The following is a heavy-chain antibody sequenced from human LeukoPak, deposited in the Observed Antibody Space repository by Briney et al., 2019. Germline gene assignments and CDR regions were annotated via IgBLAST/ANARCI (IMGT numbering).Heavy chain of an antibody. D-gene: IGHD3-3*01. CDR1: GFTVSSNY. CDR2: IYSGGST. V-gene: IGHV3-53*01. Sequence: GSLRLSCAASGFTVSSNYMSWDRQAPGKGLEWVSVIYSGGSTYYADSVKGRFTISRDNSKNTLYLQMNSLRAEDTAVYYCAKDRGYYTEVGYWGQGTLVTVST. J-gene: IGHJ4*02. CDR3: AKDRGYYTEVGY.